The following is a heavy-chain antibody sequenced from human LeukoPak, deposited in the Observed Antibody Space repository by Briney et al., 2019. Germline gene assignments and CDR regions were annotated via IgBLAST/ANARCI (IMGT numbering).Heavy chain of an antibody. J-gene: IGHJ4*02. CDR2: MNPNSGNT. CDR3: ARSYCSGGSCYTGLY. V-gene: IGHV1-8*02. Sequence: ASVKVSCKASGGTFSSYAISWVRQAPGQGLEWMGWMNPNSGNTGYAQKFQGRVTMTRNTSISTAYMELSSLRSEDTAVYYCARSYCSGGSCYTGLYWGQGTLVTVSS. CDR1: GGTFSSYA. D-gene: IGHD2-15*01.